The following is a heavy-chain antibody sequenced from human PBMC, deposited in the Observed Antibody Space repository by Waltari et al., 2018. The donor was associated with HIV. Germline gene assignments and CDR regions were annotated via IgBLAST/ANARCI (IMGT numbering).Heavy chain of an antibody. J-gene: IGHJ4*02. CDR3: ARVTSHIFDY. CDR1: GGSFSGYY. D-gene: IGHD2-2*01. V-gene: IGHV4-34*01. CDR2: INHSGST. Sequence: QVQLQQWGAGLLKPSETLSLTCAVYGGSFSGYYWSWIRQPPGKGLEWIGEINHSGSTNYNPSLKSRVTISVDTSKNQFSLKLSSVTAADTAVYYCARVTSHIFDYWGQGTLVTVSS.